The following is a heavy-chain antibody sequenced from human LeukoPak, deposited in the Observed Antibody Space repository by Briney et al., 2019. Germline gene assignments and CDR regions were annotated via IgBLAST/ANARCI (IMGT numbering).Heavy chain of an antibody. V-gene: IGHV3-21*01. Sequence: GGSLRLSCAASGFTFSSYSMNWVRQAPGKGLEWVSSISSSSSYIYYADSVKGRFTISRDNAKNSLYLQMNSLRAEDTAVYYCARASGYCSSTSCYYYYYYMDVWGKGTAVTVSS. D-gene: IGHD2-2*01. CDR3: ARASGYCSSTSCYYYYYYMDV. CDR1: GFTFSSYS. CDR2: ISSSSSYI. J-gene: IGHJ6*03.